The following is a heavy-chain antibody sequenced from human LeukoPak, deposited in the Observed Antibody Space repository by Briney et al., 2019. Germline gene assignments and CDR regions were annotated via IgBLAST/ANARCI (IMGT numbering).Heavy chain of an antibody. V-gene: IGHV1-18*01. D-gene: IGHD3-10*01. CDR3: ARMVQGVPYYYGMDV. CDR2: ISGFNGNT. J-gene: IGHJ6*02. CDR1: GYTFTNYG. Sequence: ASVKVSCKASGYTFTNYGISWVRQAPGQGLEWMGWISGFNGNTNYGQKVQGRVTMTTDTSTITAYMELRSLRSDDTAVYYCARMVQGVPYYYGMDVWGQGTTVTVSS.